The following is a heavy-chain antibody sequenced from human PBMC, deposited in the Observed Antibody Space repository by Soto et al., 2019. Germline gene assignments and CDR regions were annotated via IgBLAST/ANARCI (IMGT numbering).Heavy chain of an antibody. CDR3: TKTPLYYDFWSGPITTPDY. J-gene: IGHJ4*02. Sequence: EVQLVESGGGLVKPGGSLRLSCAASGFTFSNAWMNWVRQAPGKGLEWVGRIKSKTDGGTTDYAAPVKGRFAISREDSKNTLYLKMNSLKPEDTAVYYCTKTPLYYDFWSGPITTPDYWGQGTLVTVSS. CDR1: GFTFSNAW. V-gene: IGHV3-15*07. CDR2: IKSKTDGGTT. D-gene: IGHD3-3*01.